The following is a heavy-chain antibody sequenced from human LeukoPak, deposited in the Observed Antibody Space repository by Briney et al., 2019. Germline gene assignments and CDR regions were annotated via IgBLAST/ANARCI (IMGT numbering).Heavy chain of an antibody. D-gene: IGHD5-18*01. J-gene: IGHJ4*02. CDR3: ARGSWFGYSYGYWY. Sequence: LSLTCAVYGGSFSGYYWSWIRQPPGKGLEWIGEINHSGSTNYNPSLQSRVTISVDTSKNQFSLKLSSVTAADTAVYYCARGSWFGYSYGYWYWGQGTLVTVSS. CDR1: GGSFSGYY. V-gene: IGHV4-34*01. CDR2: INHSGST.